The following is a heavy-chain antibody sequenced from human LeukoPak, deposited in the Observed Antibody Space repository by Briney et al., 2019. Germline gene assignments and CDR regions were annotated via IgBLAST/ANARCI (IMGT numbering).Heavy chain of an antibody. Sequence: SSETLSLTCSDSGGSISSSSYYWGWIRQPPGKGLQWIGSIYYSGSTYYNPSLKSRVTISVDTSKNQFSLKLSSVTAADTAVYYCASPRGQLPIAHLDYWGPGTLVIVSS. CDR2: IYYSGST. D-gene: IGHD2-2*01. V-gene: IGHV4-39*01. CDR3: ASPRGQLPIAHLDY. J-gene: IGHJ4*02. CDR1: GGSISSSSYY.